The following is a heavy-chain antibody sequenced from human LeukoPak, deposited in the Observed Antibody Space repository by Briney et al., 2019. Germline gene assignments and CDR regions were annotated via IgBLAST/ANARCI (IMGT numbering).Heavy chain of an antibody. CDR1: GFTFSSYS. CDR2: ISSSSSYI. V-gene: IGHV3-21*01. J-gene: IGHJ6*02. CDR3: ARDLVVVPAAMLNSSYYYHGMDV. D-gene: IGHD2-2*01. Sequence: GGSVRHFRAASGFTFSSYSLNWVGQAPGKGLEWVSSISSSSSYIYYADSVKGRFTISRDNAKNSLYLQMNSLRAEDTAVYYCARDLVVVPAAMLNSSYYYHGMDVWGQGTTLRVSS.